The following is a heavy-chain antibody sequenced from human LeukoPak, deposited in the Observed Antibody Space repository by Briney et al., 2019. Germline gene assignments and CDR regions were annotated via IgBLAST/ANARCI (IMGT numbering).Heavy chain of an antibody. V-gene: IGHV3-30-3*01. CDR1: GFTFSTYW. CDR3: ARDRLGTPPITMIVVVPAYYYYGMDV. CDR2: ISYDGSNK. D-gene: IGHD3-22*01. Sequence: GGSLRLSCAASGFTFSTYWMSWVRQPPGKGLEWVAVISYDGSNKYYADSVKGRFTISRDNSKNTLYLQMNSLRAEDTAVYYCARDRLGTPPITMIVVVPAYYYYGMDVWGQGTTVTVSS. J-gene: IGHJ6*02.